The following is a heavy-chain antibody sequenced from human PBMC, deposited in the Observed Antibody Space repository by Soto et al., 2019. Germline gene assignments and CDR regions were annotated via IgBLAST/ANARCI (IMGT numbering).Heavy chain of an antibody. CDR3: ARYSRHDFWSHSTSPSYHFDY. J-gene: IGHJ4*02. CDR1: GYRFTDYG. V-gene: IGHV1-18*01. D-gene: IGHD3-3*01. CDR2: ISSYNGNT. Sequence: ASVKVSCKASGYRFTDYGITWVRQAPGQGXEWMGWISSYNGNTNYAQKFQGRVTMTTDISTAMTYMELRSLTSDDTALYFCARYSRHDFWSHSTSPSYHFDYWGPGTLVTVSS.